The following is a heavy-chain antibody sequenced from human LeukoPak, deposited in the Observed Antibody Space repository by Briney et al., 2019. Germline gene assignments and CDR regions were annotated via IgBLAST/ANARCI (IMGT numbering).Heavy chain of an antibody. J-gene: IGHJ6*03. D-gene: IGHD3-10*01. CDR3: ARGFGNYYYYMDV. CDR2: IYYSGST. Sequence: SETLSLTCTVSGGSISSGGYYWSWIRQHPGKGLEWIGYIYYSGSTYYNPSLKSRVTMSVDTSKNQFSLKLSSVTAADTAVYYCARGFGNYYYYMDVWGKGTTVTVSS. CDR1: GGSISSGGYY. V-gene: IGHV4-31*03.